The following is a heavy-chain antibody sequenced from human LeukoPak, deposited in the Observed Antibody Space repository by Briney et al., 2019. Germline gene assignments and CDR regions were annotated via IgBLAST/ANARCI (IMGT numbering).Heavy chain of an antibody. CDR3: AKLYSSSSLDY. CDR1: GFTFSSYG. D-gene: IGHD6-13*01. J-gene: IGHJ4*02. V-gene: IGHV3-30*02. Sequence: GGSLRLSCAASGFTFSSYGMHWVRQAPGKGLEWVAFIRYDGSNKYYADPVKGRFTISRDNSKNTLYLQMNSLGAEDTAVYYCAKLYSSSSLDYWGQGTLVTVSS. CDR2: IRYDGSNK.